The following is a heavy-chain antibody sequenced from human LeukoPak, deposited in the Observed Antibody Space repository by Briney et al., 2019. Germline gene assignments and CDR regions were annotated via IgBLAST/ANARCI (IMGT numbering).Heavy chain of an antibody. V-gene: IGHV3-64D*06. CDR3: VKDRILAAAGYYFDY. Sequence: GGSLRLSCSASGFTFSSYAMHWVRQAPGKGLEYVSAISSNGGSTYYADSVKGRFTISRDNSKNTLYLQMSSLRAEDTAVYYGVKDRILAAAGYYFDYWGQGTLGTVSS. J-gene: IGHJ4*02. D-gene: IGHD6-13*01. CDR1: GFTFSSYA. CDR2: ISSNGGST.